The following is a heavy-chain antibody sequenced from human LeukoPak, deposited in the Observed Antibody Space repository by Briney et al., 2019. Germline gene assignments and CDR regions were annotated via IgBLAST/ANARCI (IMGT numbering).Heavy chain of an antibody. CDR1: GFTFSSYG. Sequence: GGSLRLSCAASGFTFSSYGMHWVRQAPGKGLEWVAFIRYGGSNKYYADSVKGRFTISRDNSKNTLYLQMNSLRAEDTAVYYCAKDLMIVPRAWFDPWGQGTLVTVSS. V-gene: IGHV3-30*02. CDR3: AKDLMIVPRAWFDP. J-gene: IGHJ5*02. CDR2: IRYGGSNK. D-gene: IGHD3-22*01.